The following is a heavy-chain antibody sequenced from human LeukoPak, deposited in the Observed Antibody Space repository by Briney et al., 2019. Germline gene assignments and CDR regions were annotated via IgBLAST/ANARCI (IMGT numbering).Heavy chain of an antibody. V-gene: IGHV3-7*05. Sequence: GGSLRLSCAASGFTFSSYWMAWVRQAPGKGLEWVGNIKEDGSEKNYVDSVKGRFTISRGNAKISLYLQMNSLRAEDTAVYYCARGTIAMPGIDYWGQGNLVTVSS. D-gene: IGHD6-19*01. CDR1: GFTFSSYW. CDR3: ARGTIAMPGIDY. J-gene: IGHJ4*02. CDR2: IKEDGSEK.